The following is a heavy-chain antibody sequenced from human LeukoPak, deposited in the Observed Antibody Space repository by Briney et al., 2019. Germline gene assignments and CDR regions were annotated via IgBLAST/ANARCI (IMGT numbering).Heavy chain of an antibody. Sequence: ASVKVSCKASGYTFTGYYMHWVRQAPGQGLEWMGRINPNSGGTNYAQKFQGRVTMTRDTSISIAYMELSRLRSDDTAVYYCASLQDGIAAAGTVDAFDIWGQGTMVTVSS. CDR2: INPNSGGT. J-gene: IGHJ3*02. D-gene: IGHD6-13*01. CDR1: GYTFTGYY. V-gene: IGHV1-2*06. CDR3: ASLQDGIAAAGTVDAFDI.